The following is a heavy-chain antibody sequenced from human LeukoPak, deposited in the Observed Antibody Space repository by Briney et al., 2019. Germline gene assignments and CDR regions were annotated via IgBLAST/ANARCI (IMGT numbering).Heavy chain of an antibody. CDR2: INPNSGGT. V-gene: IGHV1-2*06. CDR3: ARGARIAAAGKYYFDY. CDR1: RYTFTGYY. D-gene: IGHD6-13*01. J-gene: IGHJ4*02. Sequence: ASVKVSCKGTRYTFTGYYMHWVRQAPGQGLEWMGRINPNSGGTNYAQKFQSRGTITRDTSISTAYMELSRLRSDDTAVYYCARGARIAAAGKYYFDYWGQGTLVTVSP.